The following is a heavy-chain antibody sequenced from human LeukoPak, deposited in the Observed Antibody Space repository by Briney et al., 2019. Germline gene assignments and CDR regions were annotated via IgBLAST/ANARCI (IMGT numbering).Heavy chain of an antibody. CDR1: GFTFSSYA. V-gene: IGHV3-23*01. Sequence: GGSLRLSCAASGFTFSSYAMSWVRQAPGKGLEWVSAISGSGGSTYYVDSVKGRFTISRDNSKNTLYLQMNGLRAEDTAVYYCAKADCSSTSCYFDYWGQGTLVTVSS. CDR3: AKADCSSTSCYFDY. D-gene: IGHD2-2*01. J-gene: IGHJ4*02. CDR2: ISGSGGST.